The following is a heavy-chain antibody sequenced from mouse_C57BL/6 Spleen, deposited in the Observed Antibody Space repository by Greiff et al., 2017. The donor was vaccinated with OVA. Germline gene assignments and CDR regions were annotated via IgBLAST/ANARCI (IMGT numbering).Heavy chain of an antibody. J-gene: IGHJ4*01. CDR1: GYAFSSSW. V-gene: IGHV1-82*01. CDR3: ARSFYYGISVGAMDY. CDR2: IYPGDGDT. Sequence: QVQLQQSGPELVKPGASVKISCKASGYAFSSSWMNWVKQRPGKGLEWIGRIYPGDGDTTSNGKFKGKATLTADKSSSTAYLQLRSLTSEDSSVYFCARSFYYGISVGAMDYWGQGTSVTVSS. D-gene: IGHD2-1*01.